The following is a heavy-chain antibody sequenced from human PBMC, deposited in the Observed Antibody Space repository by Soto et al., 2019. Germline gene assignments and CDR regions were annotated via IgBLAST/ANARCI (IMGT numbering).Heavy chain of an antibody. D-gene: IGHD6-13*01. Sequence: ASVKVSCKASGYTFTGHYMHWVRQAPGQGLEWMGWINPNGGGTKYAHKFQGRVTMTRDTSISTAYMELSSLRSDDTAVYYCSRESAQLGYHYGVDVWGQGTAVTVSS. V-gene: IGHV1-2*02. CDR2: INPNGGGT. CDR1: GYTFTGHY. CDR3: SRESAQLGYHYGVDV. J-gene: IGHJ6*02.